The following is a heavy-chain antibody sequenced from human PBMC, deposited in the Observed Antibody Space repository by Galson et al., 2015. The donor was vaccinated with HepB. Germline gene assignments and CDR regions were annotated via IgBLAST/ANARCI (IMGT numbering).Heavy chain of an antibody. CDR3: ATTYRPFTIFGVVRPHLGSRKTWFDP. V-gene: IGHV1-24*01. Sequence: SVKVSCKVSGHAVTEFSIHWVRQAPGKGLEWMGGLDPEDGENVYVEKFQGRVTMTEDTSTDTAYMELSSLRSEDTAVYYCATTYRPFTIFGVVRPHLGSRKTWFDPWGQGTLVTVSS. CDR1: GHAVTEFS. CDR2: LDPEDGEN. J-gene: IGHJ5*02. D-gene: IGHD3-3*01.